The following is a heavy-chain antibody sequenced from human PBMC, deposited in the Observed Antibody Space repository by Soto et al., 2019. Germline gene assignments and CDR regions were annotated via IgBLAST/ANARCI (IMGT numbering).Heavy chain of an antibody. Sequence: SETLSLTCAVYGGSFSGYYWSWIRQHPGKGLEWIGEINHSGSTNYNPSLKSRVTISVDTSKNQFSLKLSSVTAADTAVYYCARVHSNYYDSPSPLRYFDYWGQGTLVTVSS. CDR2: INHSGST. J-gene: IGHJ4*02. D-gene: IGHD3-22*01. CDR1: GGSFSGYY. V-gene: IGHV4-34*01. CDR3: ARVHSNYYDSPSPLRYFDY.